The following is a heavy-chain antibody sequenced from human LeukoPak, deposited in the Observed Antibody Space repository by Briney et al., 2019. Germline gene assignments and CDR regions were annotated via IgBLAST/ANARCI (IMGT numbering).Heavy chain of an antibody. J-gene: IGHJ5*02. V-gene: IGHV3-30-3*01. D-gene: IGHD6-6*01. CDR3: ARGVAARQKSWFDP. CDR2: ISYDGSNK. Sequence: GGSLRLSCAASGFTFSSYAMHWVRQAPGKGLEWVAVISYDGSNKYYADSVKGRFTISRDNSKNTLYLQMNSLRAEDTAVYYCARGVAARQKSWFDPWGQGTLVTVSS. CDR1: GFTFSSYA.